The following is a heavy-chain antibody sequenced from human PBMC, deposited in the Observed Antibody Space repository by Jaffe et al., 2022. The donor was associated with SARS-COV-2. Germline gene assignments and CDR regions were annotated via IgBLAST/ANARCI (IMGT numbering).Heavy chain of an antibody. Sequence: EVQLVESGGGLVQPGGSLRLSCAASGFTFSSYSMNWVRQAPGKGLEWVSYISSSSSTIYYADSVKGRFTISRDNAKNSLYLQMNSLRAEDTAVYYCARDLSETPYYYYMDVWGKGTTVTVSS. V-gene: IGHV3-48*01. CDR1: GFTFSSYS. J-gene: IGHJ6*03. D-gene: IGHD3-16*02. CDR3: ARDLSETPYYYYMDV. CDR2: ISSSSSTI.